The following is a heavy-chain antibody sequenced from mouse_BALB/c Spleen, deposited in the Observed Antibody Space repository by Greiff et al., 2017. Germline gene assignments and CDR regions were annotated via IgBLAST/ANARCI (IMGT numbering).Heavy chain of an antibody. J-gene: IGHJ3*01. V-gene: IGHV5-4*02. CDR3: AREEDSSGSWFAY. CDR1: GFTFSDYY. Sequence: EVQRVESGGGLVKPGGSLKLSCAASGFTFSDYYMYWVRQTPEKRLEWVATISDGGSYTYYPDSVKGRFTISRDNAKNNLYLQMSSLKSEDTAMYYCAREEDSSGSWFAYWGQGTLVTVSA. CDR2: ISDGGSYT. D-gene: IGHD3-2*01.